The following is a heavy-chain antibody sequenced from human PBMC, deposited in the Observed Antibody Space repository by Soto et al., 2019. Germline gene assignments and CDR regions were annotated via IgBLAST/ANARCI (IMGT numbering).Heavy chain of an antibody. J-gene: IGHJ4*02. CDR2: IYYSGST. CDR3: ATGGLAMECDY. D-gene: IGHD5-18*01. V-gene: IGHV4-59*11. CDR1: GVYIVSHY. Sequence: FVTLSLTGPVPGVYIVSHYWSWIRQPPGKGLEWIGYIYYSGSTNYNPSLKSRVTISVDTSKNQFSLKLSSVTAADTAVYHCATGGLAMECDYSGQGTLGTVSA.